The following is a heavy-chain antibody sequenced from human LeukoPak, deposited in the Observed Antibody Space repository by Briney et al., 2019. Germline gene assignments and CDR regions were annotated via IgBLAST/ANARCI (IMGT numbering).Heavy chain of an antibody. V-gene: IGHV4-39*01. D-gene: IGHD6-19*01. CDR1: GGSISSSSYY. CDR2: IYYSGST. CDR3: ARDIAVAGTFDY. J-gene: IGHJ4*02. Sequence: SETLSLTCTVTGGSISSSSYYWGWIRTPPGKGLEWIGSIYYSGSTYYNPSLKSRVTISVDTSKNQFSLKLSSVTAADTAVYYCARDIAVAGTFDYWGQGTLVTVSS.